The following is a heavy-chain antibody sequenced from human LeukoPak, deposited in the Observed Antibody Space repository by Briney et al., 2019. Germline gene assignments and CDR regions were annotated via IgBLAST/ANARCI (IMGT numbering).Heavy chain of an antibody. CDR2: IKQDGSEK. Sequence: PGGSLRLSCAASGFTFSSYWMSWVRQAPGKGLEWVANIKQDGSEKYYVDSVKGRFTISRDNAKNSLYLQMNSLRAEDTAVYYCASDFWCGYPDYWGQGTLVTASS. J-gene: IGHJ4*02. V-gene: IGHV3-7*01. CDR1: GFTFSSYW. D-gene: IGHD3-3*01. CDR3: ASDFWCGYPDY.